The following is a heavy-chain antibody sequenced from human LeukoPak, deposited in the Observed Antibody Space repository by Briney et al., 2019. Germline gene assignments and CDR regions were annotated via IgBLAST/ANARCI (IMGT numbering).Heavy chain of an antibody. V-gene: IGHV3-21*06. Sequence: PGGSLRLSCTASGFTFSDYDMNWVRLAPGKGLEWVSSISGRSSHMYYTDSAKGRFTISRGNAKNSPYLQMNSLRAEDTAVYYCARAFPPLRTSAAGDFWGQGTLVTVSS. J-gene: IGHJ4*02. CDR2: ISGRSSHM. CDR1: GFTFSDYD. D-gene: IGHD6-25*01. CDR3: ARAFPPLRTSAAGDF.